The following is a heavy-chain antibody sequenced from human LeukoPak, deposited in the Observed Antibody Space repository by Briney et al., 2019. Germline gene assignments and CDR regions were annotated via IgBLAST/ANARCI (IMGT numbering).Heavy chain of an antibody. CDR3: ARGLNEWELLFDY. D-gene: IGHD1-26*01. Sequence: ASVKVSCKASGYTFTGYYTHWVRQAPGQGLEWMGWINPNSGGTNYAQKFQGRVTMTRDTSISTAYMELSRLRSDDTAVYYCARGLNEWELLFDYWGQGTLVTVSS. J-gene: IGHJ4*02. V-gene: IGHV1-2*02. CDR2: INPNSGGT. CDR1: GYTFTGYY.